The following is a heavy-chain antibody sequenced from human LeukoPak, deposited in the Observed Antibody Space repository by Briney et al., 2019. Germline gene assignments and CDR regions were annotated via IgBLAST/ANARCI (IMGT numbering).Heavy chain of an antibody. J-gene: IGHJ4*02. Sequence: PGDGLEWIGFISYRGSTYYNPSLKSRVSMSVDTSRSQFSLRLTSVNDEDTAVYYCARISQSSGGFYYWGQGTLVSVSS. CDR3: ARISQSSGGFYY. V-gene: IGHV4-31*02. CDR2: ISYRGST. D-gene: IGHD2-15*01.